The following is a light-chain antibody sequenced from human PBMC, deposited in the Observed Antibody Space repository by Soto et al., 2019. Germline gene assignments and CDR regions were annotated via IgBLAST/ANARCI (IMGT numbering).Light chain of an antibody. Sequence: IVLTQSPATLSLSPGERATLSCRASQSVSSYLAWYQQKPGQAPRLLIYDASNRATGIPARFSGSGSGTDFTLTISSLQSEDFAVYYCQQYTNLPTTFGQGTKVDIK. J-gene: IGKJ1*01. CDR3: QQYTNLPTT. CDR2: DAS. CDR1: QSVSSY. V-gene: IGKV3-11*01.